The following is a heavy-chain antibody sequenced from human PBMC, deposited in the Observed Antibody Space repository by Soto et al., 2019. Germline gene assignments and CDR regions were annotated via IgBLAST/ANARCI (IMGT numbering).Heavy chain of an antibody. CDR3: ARAVGFPTGRGYRLFDT. Sequence: QLQLQESGPGLVKPSQTLSLTCTVSGGFITSDQYYWSWIRHLPRKGLEWIGHIFYSGSTSYTPSVNGRSTISVQPTKNQSSLKMTSATGTDTAMYYCARAVGFPTGRGYRLFDTWGQGTPVTVSS. CDR1: GGFITSDQYY. J-gene: IGHJ5*02. CDR2: IFYSGST. D-gene: IGHD3-10*01. V-gene: IGHV4-31*03.